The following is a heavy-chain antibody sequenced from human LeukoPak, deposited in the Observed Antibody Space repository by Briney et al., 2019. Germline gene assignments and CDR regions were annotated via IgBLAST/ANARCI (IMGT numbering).Heavy chain of an antibody. CDR3: AKDLSSGSRRAY. V-gene: IGHV3-30*18. CDR2: ISYDGSNK. J-gene: IGHJ4*02. CDR1: GFTFSTYG. Sequence: PGGPLRLSCAASGFTFSTYGMHWVRQAPGKGLEWVAVISYDGSNKYYADSVKGRFTISRDNSKNTLYLQMNSLRAGDTGVYYCAKDLSSGSRRAYWGQGTLVTVSS. D-gene: IGHD6-19*01.